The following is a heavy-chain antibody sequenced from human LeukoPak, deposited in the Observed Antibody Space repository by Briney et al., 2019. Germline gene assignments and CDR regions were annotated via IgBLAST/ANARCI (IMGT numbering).Heavy chain of an antibody. D-gene: IGHD1-20*01. Sequence: ASVKVSCKASGYTFTGYYMHWVRQAPGQGLEWMGWINPNSGGTNYAQKFQGRVTMIRDTSISTAYMELSRLRSDDTAVYYCARVEGITGTEFDYWGQGTLVTVSS. CDR1: GYTFTGYY. J-gene: IGHJ4*02. CDR3: ARVEGITGTEFDY. CDR2: INPNSGGT. V-gene: IGHV1-2*02.